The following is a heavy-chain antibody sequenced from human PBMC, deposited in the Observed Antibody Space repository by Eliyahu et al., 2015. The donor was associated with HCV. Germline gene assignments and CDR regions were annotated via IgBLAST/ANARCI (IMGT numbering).Heavy chain of an antibody. CDR1: GFTFSSYS. V-gene: IGHV3-48*01. J-gene: IGHJ4*02. D-gene: IGHD3-10*01. Sequence: EVQLVESGGGLVQPGGSLRLSCAASGFTFSSYSMNWVRQAPGKGLEWVSYISSSSSTIYYADSVKGRFTISRDNAKNSLYLQMNSLRAEDTAVYYCARDYMAYYFDYWGQGTLVTVSS. CDR3: ARDYMAYYFDY. CDR2: ISSSSSTI.